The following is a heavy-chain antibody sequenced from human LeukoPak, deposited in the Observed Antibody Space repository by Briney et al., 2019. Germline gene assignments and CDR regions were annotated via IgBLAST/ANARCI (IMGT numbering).Heavy chain of an antibody. V-gene: IGHV1-2*02. Sequence: ASVKVSCKASGYTFTGYYMHWVRQAPGQGLEWMGWINPNSGGTNYAQKFQGRVAMTRDTSISTAYMELSRLRSDDTAVYYCALDLAAGTRFDYWGQGTLVTVSS. CDR2: INPNSGGT. D-gene: IGHD6-13*01. J-gene: IGHJ4*02. CDR1: GYTFTGYY. CDR3: ALDLAAGTRFDY.